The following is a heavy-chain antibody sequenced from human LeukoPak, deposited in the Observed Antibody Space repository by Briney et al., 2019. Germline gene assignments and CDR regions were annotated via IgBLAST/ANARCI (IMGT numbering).Heavy chain of an antibody. D-gene: IGHD5-24*01. CDR3: ARQGLTITQGGHLDY. V-gene: IGHV4-59*08. J-gene: IGHJ4*02. Sequence: SETLSLTCTVSGGSISGYYWSWIRQPAGKGLEWIGYIHYSGSTNYNPSLTSRVTVSVDTSKNQLSLRLSAVTAADTAVYYCARQGLTITQGGHLDYWGQGTLVTDPS. CDR2: IHYSGST. CDR1: GGSISGYY.